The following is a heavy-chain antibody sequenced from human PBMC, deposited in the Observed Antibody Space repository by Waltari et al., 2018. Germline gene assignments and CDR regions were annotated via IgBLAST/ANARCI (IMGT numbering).Heavy chain of an antibody. J-gene: IGHJ6*03. V-gene: IGHV3-9*01. CDR1: GFTFDDYA. CDR2: ISWNMGSI. CDR3: AKDIRLSSGSYYYYYMDV. Sequence: EVQLVESGGGLVQPGRSLRLSCAASGFTFDDYAMHWVRQAPGKGLEWVAGISWNMGSIGYADSVKGRFTISRDNAKNSLYLQMNRLRAEDTALYYCAKDIRLSSGSYYYYYMDVWGKGTTVTVSS. D-gene: IGHD3-22*01.